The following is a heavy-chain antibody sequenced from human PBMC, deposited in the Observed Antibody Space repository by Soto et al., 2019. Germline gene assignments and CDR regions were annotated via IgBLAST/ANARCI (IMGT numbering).Heavy chain of an antibody. CDR1: GGSFSGYY. CDR2: IDYSGTA. Sequence: SATLSLTFAVYGGSFSGYYWGWVRQPPGKGLEWIGNIDYSGTAYFNPSLGTRVTFPVDTSKNQFSLTLYSVTAADTAVYYCARTTGRHLDFWGQGILVTVSS. V-gene: IGHV4-34*01. J-gene: IGHJ4*02. CDR3: ARTTGRHLDF. D-gene: IGHD4-4*01.